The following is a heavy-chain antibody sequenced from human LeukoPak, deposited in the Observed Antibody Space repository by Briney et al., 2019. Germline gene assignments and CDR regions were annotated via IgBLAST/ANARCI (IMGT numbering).Heavy chain of an antibody. CDR1: GGSISSYY. D-gene: IGHD1-26*01. J-gene: IGHJ4*02. Sequence: SGTLSLTCTVSGGSISSYYWSWIRQPAGNGLEWIGRIYTSGSTNYNASLKSRVSMSVDTSKNQFSLKLSSVTAADTAVFYCARENSGSYREFDYWGQGTLVTVSS. CDR2: IYTSGST. CDR3: ARENSGSYREFDY. V-gene: IGHV4-4*07.